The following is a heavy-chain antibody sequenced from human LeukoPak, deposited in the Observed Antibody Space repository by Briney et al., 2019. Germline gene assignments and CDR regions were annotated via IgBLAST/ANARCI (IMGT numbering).Heavy chain of an antibody. Sequence: SETLSLTCTVSGGSISSYYWSWIRQPAGKGLEWIGRIYTSGSTNYNPSLKSRVTMSVDTSKNQFSLKLSSMTAADTAVYYCAREETYYYDSSGYWANWFDPWGQGTLVTVSS. J-gene: IGHJ5*02. CDR3: AREETYYYDSSGYWANWFDP. CDR2: IYTSGST. D-gene: IGHD3-22*01. V-gene: IGHV4-4*07. CDR1: GGSISSYY.